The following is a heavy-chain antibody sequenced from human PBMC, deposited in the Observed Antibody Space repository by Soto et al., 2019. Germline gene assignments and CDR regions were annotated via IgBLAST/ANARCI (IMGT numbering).Heavy chain of an antibody. V-gene: IGHV3-66*01. D-gene: IGHD6-19*01. Sequence: EVQLVESGGGLVQPGGSLRLSCAASGFTVRTSYMNWVRQSPGRGLEWLSVIYAGGTSYHADSVKGRFTISRDESRNTVYLRMNSLRAEDTAVYYCAREITSGWNAFDCWGQGTLVTVSS. CDR1: GFTVRTSY. CDR2: IYAGGTS. CDR3: AREITSGWNAFDC. J-gene: IGHJ4*02.